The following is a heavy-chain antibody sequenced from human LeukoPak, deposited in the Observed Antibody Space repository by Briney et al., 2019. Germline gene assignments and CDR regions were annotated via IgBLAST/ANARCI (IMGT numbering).Heavy chain of an antibody. V-gene: IGHV4-59*01. D-gene: IGHD3-22*01. CDR3: ARGRYYYDSSGYYHEYYFDY. J-gene: IGHJ4*02. CDR2: IYYSGST. CDR1: GGSISSYY. Sequence: SETLSLTCTVSGGSISSYYWSWIRQPPGKGLEWIGYIYYSGSTNYNPSLKSRVTISVDTSKNQFSLKLSSVTAADTAVYYCARGRYYYDSSGYYHEYYFDYWGQGTLVTVSS.